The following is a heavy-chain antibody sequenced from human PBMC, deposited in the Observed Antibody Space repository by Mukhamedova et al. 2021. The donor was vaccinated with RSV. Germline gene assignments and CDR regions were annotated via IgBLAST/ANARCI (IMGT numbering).Heavy chain of an antibody. V-gene: IGHV4-61*01. D-gene: IGHD2/OR15-2a*01. J-gene: IGHJ3*02. CDR3: ARVNRGVGGFAI. CDR2: IYYSGST. CDR1: GSYY. Sequence: GSYYWSWIRQPPGKGLEWIGYIYYSGSTNYNPSLKSRVTIAVDTSKKQFSLKLSSVTAADTAGYYFARVNRGVGGFAIWGQGTMVT.